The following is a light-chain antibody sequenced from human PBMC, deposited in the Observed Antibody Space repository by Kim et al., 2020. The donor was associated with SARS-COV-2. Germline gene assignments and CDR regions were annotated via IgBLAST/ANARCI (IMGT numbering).Light chain of an antibody. Sequence: SPGERTNLSCRASQTISGRSLAWYQQKPGQPPRLLIYDTFGRATGIPDRFSGSGSGTDFSLTITRLEPEDFAVYYCQQYGTSPHTFGQGTKLEI. J-gene: IGKJ2*01. CDR1: QTISGRS. CDR3: QQYGTSPHT. CDR2: DTF. V-gene: IGKV3-20*01.